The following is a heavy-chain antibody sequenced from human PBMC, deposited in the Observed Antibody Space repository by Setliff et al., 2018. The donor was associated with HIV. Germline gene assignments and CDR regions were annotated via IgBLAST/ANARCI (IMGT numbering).Heavy chain of an antibody. CDR3: ARSPTNTYYNFWSGYSYFDY. Sequence: PSETLSLTCTVSGGSISSYFWSWVRQPPGKGLEWIGYIYYSGSTNYNPSLKSRVTISVDTSKNQFSLKLSSVTAADTAVYYCARSPTNTYYNFWSGYSYFDYWGQGTLVTVSS. CDR1: GGSISSYF. J-gene: IGHJ4*02. V-gene: IGHV4-59*08. D-gene: IGHD3-3*01. CDR2: IYYSGST.